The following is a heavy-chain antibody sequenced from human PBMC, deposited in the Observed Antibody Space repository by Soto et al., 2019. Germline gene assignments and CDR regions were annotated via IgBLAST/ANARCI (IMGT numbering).Heavy chain of an antibody. D-gene: IGHD3-10*01. CDR3: ARRYGSGSYGPLAVNYYYYMDV. V-gene: IGHV4-59*08. Sequence: SETLSLTCTVSGGSISSYYWSWIRQPPGKGLEWIGYIYYSGSTNYNPSLKSRVTISVDTSKNQFSLKLSSVTAADTAVYYCARRYGSGSYGPLAVNYYYYMDVWGKGTTVTVSS. CDR2: IYYSGST. J-gene: IGHJ6*03. CDR1: GGSISSYY.